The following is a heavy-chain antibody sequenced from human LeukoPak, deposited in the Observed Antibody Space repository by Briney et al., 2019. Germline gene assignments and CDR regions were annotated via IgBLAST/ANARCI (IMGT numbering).Heavy chain of an antibody. CDR2: IKQDGSEK. D-gene: IGHD3-3*01. Sequence: PGKSLRLSCAASGFTFSSYWMSWVRQAPGKGLEWVANIKQDGSEKYYVDSVKGRFTISRDNAKNSLYLQMNSLRAEDTAVYYCARDDGGFGVVTIYYFDYWGQGTLVTVSS. J-gene: IGHJ4*02. V-gene: IGHV3-7*05. CDR3: ARDDGGFGVVTIYYFDY. CDR1: GFTFSSYW.